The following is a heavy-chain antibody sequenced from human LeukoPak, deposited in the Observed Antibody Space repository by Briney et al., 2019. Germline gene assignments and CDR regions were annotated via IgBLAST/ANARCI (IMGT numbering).Heavy chain of an antibody. CDR3: ARSPNLVGVMDY. J-gene: IGHJ4*02. CDR2: IYYSGST. CDR1: GGSISSGAYY. V-gene: IGHV4-31*03. D-gene: IGHD1-26*01. Sequence: SETLSLTCSVSGGSISSGAYYWSWIRQHPGKGLEWIGYIYYSGSTNYSPSLKSRVTISVDTSKNQFSLKLSSVTAADSAVYYCARSPNLVGVMDYWGRGTLVTVSS.